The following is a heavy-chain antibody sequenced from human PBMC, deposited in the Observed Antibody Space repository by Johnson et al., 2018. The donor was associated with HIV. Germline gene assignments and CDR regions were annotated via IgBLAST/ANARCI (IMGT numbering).Heavy chain of an antibody. D-gene: IGHD6-6*01. CDR2: ISSDGETT. CDR3: ARSSGARWAFDI. V-gene: IGHV3-64*01. CDR1: GFTFSTYA. J-gene: IGHJ3*02. Sequence: VQLVESGGGLVQPGGSLRLSCAASGFTFSTYAMHWVRQDPGKGLEYVSTISSDGETTYYANSVKGRFTISRDNSKNTLYLQMNSLRAEDTAVYYCARSSGARWAFDIWGQGTMVTVSS.